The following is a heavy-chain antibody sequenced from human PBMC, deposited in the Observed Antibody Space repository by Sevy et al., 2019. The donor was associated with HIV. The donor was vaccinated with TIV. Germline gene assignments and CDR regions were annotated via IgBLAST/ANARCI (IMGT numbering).Heavy chain of an antibody. D-gene: IGHD7-27*01. CDR2: IGTAGDP. Sequence: GGSLRLSCAASGFTFSSYDMHWVRQATGKGLEWVSAIGTAGDPYYPGSVKGRFTISRDNSKNTLYLQMNSLRAEDTAVYYCAKRTIAGDHFDYWGQGTLVTVSS. J-gene: IGHJ4*02. V-gene: IGHV3-13*05. CDR1: GFTFSSYD. CDR3: AKRTIAGDHFDY.